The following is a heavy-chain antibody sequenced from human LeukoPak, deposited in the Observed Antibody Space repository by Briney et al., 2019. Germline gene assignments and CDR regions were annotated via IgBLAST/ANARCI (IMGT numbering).Heavy chain of an antibody. CDR1: GGSISSYY. CDR2: IYTSGST. CDR3: ARDLFASRLRYYYYYYMDV. V-gene: IGHV4-4*07. J-gene: IGHJ6*03. D-gene: IGHD6-25*01. Sequence: SETLSLTCTLSGGSISSYYWSWIRQPAGKGLEWIGRIYTSGSTNYNPSLKSRVTMSVDTSKNQFSLKLSSVTAADTAVYYCARDLFASRLRYYYYYYMDVWGKGTTVTVSS.